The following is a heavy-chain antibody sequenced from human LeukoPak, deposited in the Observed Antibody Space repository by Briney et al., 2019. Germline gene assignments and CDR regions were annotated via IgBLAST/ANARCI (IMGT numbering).Heavy chain of an antibody. CDR2: INYSGST. V-gene: IGHV4-39*01. CDR1: GGSISSSGYS. Sequence: PSETLSLTCTVSGGSISSSGYSWGWIRQPPGKGLEWIGNINYSGSTYYNPSPKSRVTIFVDTSKNQFSLKVTSVTAADTAVYFCARRVTGDLRRFDYWGQGTLVTVSS. D-gene: IGHD7-27*01. J-gene: IGHJ4*02. CDR3: ARRVTGDLRRFDY.